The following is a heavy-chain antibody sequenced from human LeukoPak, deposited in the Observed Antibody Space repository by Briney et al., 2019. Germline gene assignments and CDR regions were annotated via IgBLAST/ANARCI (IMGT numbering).Heavy chain of an antibody. V-gene: IGHV4-59*08. CDR1: GGFATSYY. D-gene: IGHD1-26*01. CDR2: IYYSGST. CDR3: ARLSGSGSSIDY. Sequence: SETLSLTCTVSGGFATSYYWSWIRQPPGKALEWIAYIYYSGSTNYNPSFKSRVTISVDPSKNQFSLKLSSVTAADTAVYYCARLSGSGSSIDYWGQGTLVTVSS. J-gene: IGHJ4*02.